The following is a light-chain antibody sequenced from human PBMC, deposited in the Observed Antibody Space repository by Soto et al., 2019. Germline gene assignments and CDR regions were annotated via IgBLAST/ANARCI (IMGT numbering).Light chain of an antibody. CDR3: HNRMTWTLT. J-gene: IGKJ5*01. CDR1: QNVSSN. Sequence: DIVLSQSPVTLSLSPGDRATLSCRASQNVSSNLLWYHQKPGQAPRLLIYDASTRATGIQNRFSGSGSETDSTITSISLEPVELDFFYSHNRMTWTLTFGQGTRLDIK. V-gene: IGKV3-11*01. CDR2: DAS.